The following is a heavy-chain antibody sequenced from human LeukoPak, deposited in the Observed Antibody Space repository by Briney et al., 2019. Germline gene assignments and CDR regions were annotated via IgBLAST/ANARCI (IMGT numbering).Heavy chain of an antibody. D-gene: IGHD3-10*01. CDR2: ISYDGSNK. J-gene: IGHJ4*02. V-gene: IGHV3-30-3*01. CDR1: GFTFSSYA. Sequence: PGGSLRLSCAASGFTFSSYAMHWVRQAPGKGLEWVAVISYDGSNKYYADSVKGRFTISRDNSKNTLYLQMNSLRAEDTAVCYCARGWRFGGYYFDYWGQGTLVTVSS. CDR3: ARGWRFGGYYFDY.